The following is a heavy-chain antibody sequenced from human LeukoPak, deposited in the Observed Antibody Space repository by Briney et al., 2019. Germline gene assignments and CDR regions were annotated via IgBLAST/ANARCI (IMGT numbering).Heavy chain of an antibody. D-gene: IGHD5-12*01. CDR1: GDSISNYY. Sequence: KPSETLSLTCTVSGDSISNYYWNWIRQPPGKGLEWIGYIYYSGSTNYNPSLKSRVTMSLGTSKNQFSLRLTSVTAADTAVYYCARGFDSKSTYFDYWGQGTLVTVSS. CDR2: IYYSGST. V-gene: IGHV4-59*01. J-gene: IGHJ4*02. CDR3: ARGFDSKSTYFDY.